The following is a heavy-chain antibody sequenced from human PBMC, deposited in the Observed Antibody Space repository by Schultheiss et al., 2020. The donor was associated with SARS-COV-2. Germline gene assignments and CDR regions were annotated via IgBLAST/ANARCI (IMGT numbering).Heavy chain of an antibody. CDR2: IYYSGST. Sequence: SETLSLTCTVSTGSITNYYWSWIRQPPGKGLEWIGSIYYSGSTYYNPSLKSRVTISVDTSKNQFSLKLSSVTAADTAVYYCARQGVVTSPFDYWGQGTLVTVSS. CDR3: ARQGVVTSPFDY. CDR1: TGSITNYY. V-gene: IGHV4-39*01. D-gene: IGHD3-3*01. J-gene: IGHJ4*02.